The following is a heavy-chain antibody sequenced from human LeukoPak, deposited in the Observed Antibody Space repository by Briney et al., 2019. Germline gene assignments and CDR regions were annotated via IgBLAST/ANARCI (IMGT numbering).Heavy chain of an antibody. CDR3: AKDPPTDSWDSFDP. V-gene: IGHV3-66*01. CDR2: IYSGGST. D-gene: IGHD6-13*01. CDR1: GFSVSSNY. J-gene: IGHJ5*02. Sequence: GGSLRLSCAASGFSVSSNYMSWVRQAPGKRLEWVSIIYSGGSTYYADSVKGRFTISRDISKNTLYLQMNSLRAEDTAVYYCAKDPPTDSWDSFDPWGQGTLVTVSS.